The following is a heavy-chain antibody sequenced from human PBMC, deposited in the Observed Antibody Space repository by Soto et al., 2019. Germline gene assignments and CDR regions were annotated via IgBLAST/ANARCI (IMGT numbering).Heavy chain of an antibody. D-gene: IGHD3-3*01. J-gene: IGHJ3*02. Sequence: WISAYNGNTNYAQKLQGRVTMTTDTSTSTAYMELRSLRSDDTAVYYCARGRSGGYDFWSGYYGMNAFDIWGQGTMVTVSS. CDR2: ISAYNGNT. V-gene: IGHV1-18*01. CDR3: ARGRSGGYDFWSGYYGMNAFDI.